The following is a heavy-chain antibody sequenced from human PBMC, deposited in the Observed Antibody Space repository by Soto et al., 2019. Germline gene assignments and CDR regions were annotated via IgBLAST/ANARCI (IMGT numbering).Heavy chain of an antibody. Sequence: ASVKVSCKACGDSYTSYGISWVRQAPGQGLEWMGWISAYNGNTNYAQKLQGRVTMTTDTSTSTAYMELRSLRSDDTAVYYCARVVYCISTSCYVYYYYGMDVWGQGTTVTVSS. J-gene: IGHJ6*02. CDR3: ARVVYCISTSCYVYYYYGMDV. CDR1: GDSYTSYG. V-gene: IGHV1-18*01. CDR2: ISAYNGNT. D-gene: IGHD2-2*01.